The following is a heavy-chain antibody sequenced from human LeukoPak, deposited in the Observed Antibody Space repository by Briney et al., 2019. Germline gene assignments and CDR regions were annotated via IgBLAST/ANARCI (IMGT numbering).Heavy chain of an antibody. CDR2: IYYSGST. J-gene: IGHJ6*03. CDR3: ARAFEDTAMVTGGNYYMYV. D-gene: IGHD5-18*01. Sequence: PSETLSLTCAVSGGSISSYYWSWIRQPPGKGLEWIGYIYYSGSTNYNPSLKRRVTISVDTSKNQFSLKLSSVTAADTAVYYCARAFEDTAMVTGGNYYMYVWGKGTTVTVSS. CDR1: GGSISSYY. V-gene: IGHV4-59*01.